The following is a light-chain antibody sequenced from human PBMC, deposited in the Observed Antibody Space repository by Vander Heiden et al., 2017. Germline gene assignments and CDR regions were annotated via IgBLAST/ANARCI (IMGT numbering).Light chain of an antibody. Sequence: EIVMKQSPATLSVSPGERATLSCRASQSASNNLAWYQQKPGQAPRLLIYAASTRATNIPTRFSGSGSGTDFTLTISSLQSEDFALYYCQQYKNWPLTFGGGAKVEIK. V-gene: IGKV3-15*01. CDR2: AAS. CDR3: QQYKNWPLT. J-gene: IGKJ4*01. CDR1: QSASNN.